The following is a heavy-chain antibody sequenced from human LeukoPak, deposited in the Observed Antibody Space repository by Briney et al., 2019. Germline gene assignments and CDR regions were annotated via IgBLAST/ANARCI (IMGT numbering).Heavy chain of an antibody. CDR2: FDPEDGET. V-gene: IGHV1-24*01. Sequence: GASVKVSCKVSGYTLTELSMHWVRQAPGKGLEWMGGFDPEDGETIYAQKFQGRVTMTEDTSTDTAYMELRSLRSDDTAVYYCARVGNLRSPTDYWGQGTLVTVSS. D-gene: IGHD1-7*01. CDR3: ARVGNLRSPTDY. J-gene: IGHJ4*02. CDR1: GYTLTELS.